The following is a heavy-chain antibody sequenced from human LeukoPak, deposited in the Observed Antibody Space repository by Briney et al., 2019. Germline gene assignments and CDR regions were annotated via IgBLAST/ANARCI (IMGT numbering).Heavy chain of an antibody. CDR2: ISYDGDNT. D-gene: IGHD2-8*01. CDR3: VLLSLTPG. Sequence: GWSLRLSCAASGFTFSSYWMHWVRQAPGKELVWVSRISYDGDNTNYADSVKGRFTISRDNAKNTLYLQMDSLRPEDTAVYYCVLLSLTPGWGQGTLVTVSS. J-gene: IGHJ4*02. CDR1: GFTFSSYW. V-gene: IGHV3-74*01.